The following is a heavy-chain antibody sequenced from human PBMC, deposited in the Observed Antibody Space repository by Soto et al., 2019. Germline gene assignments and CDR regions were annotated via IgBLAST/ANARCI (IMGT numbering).Heavy chain of an antibody. CDR3: AKDCYGSGTDYFYGMDV. CDR1: GFSFSSYA. CDR2: MTAGGGST. Sequence: GGSLRLSCAASGFSFSSYAMSWVRQAPGKGPEWVSSMTAGGGSTYHADSVKGRFTISRDNSKNTLYLQMNSLRAEDTAVYYCAKDCYGSGTDYFYGMDVRGQGTTVTVPS. J-gene: IGHJ6*02. D-gene: IGHD3-10*01. V-gene: IGHV3-23*01.